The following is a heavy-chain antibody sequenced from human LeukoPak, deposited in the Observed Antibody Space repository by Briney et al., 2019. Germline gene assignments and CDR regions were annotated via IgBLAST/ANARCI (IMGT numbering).Heavy chain of an antibody. Sequence: GGSLRLSCAASGFTFSSYAMSWVRQAPGKGLEWVSAISGSGGSTYYADSVKGRFTISRDNSKNTLYLQMNSQRAEDTAVYYCAKDQSPTIRLPGYWGQGTLVTVSS. J-gene: IGHJ4*02. CDR2: ISGSGGST. CDR1: GFTFSSYA. D-gene: IGHD5-18*01. V-gene: IGHV3-23*01. CDR3: AKDQSPTIRLPGY.